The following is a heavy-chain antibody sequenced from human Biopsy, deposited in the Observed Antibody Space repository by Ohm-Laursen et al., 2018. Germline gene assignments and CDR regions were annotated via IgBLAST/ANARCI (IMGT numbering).Heavy chain of an antibody. V-gene: IGHV2-5*02. CDR1: GFSLNTGGVG. CDR2: VYWDDDK. J-gene: IGHJ4*02. Sequence: TQTLTLTCTFSGFSLNTGGVGVSWIRQPPGKALQWLALVYWDDDKRYSPTLKNRLTITKDTSQNQVVLTMTNMEPVDTGTYYCAHSAGSDGFNVDFDYWGQGTLVTVPS. CDR3: AHSAGSDGFNVDFDY. D-gene: IGHD5-24*01.